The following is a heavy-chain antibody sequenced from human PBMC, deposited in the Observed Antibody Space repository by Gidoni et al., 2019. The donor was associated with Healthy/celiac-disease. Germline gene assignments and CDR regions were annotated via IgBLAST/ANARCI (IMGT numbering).Heavy chain of an antibody. CDR1: GGTFSSYT. CDR2: IIPILGIA. J-gene: IGHJ4*02. Sequence: QVQLVQSGAEVTKPGSSGKVSCKASGGTFSSYTISGVRQAPGQGLEWMGRIIPILGIANYAQKFQGRVTITADKSTSTAYMELSSLRSEDTAVYYCARDRDYYGSGPFDYWGQGTLVTVSS. D-gene: IGHD3-10*01. CDR3: ARDRDYYGSGPFDY. V-gene: IGHV1-69*08.